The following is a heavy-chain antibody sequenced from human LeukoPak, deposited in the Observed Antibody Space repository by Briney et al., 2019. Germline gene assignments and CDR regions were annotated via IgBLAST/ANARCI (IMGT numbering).Heavy chain of an antibody. J-gene: IGHJ4*02. V-gene: IGHV3-23*01. CDR3: AKNERFRETKY. CDR2: ISGSGGST. CDR1: GFTFSSYG. D-gene: IGHD3-10*01. Sequence: GGSLRLSCAASGFTFSSYGMSWVRQAPGKGLEWVSAISGSGGSTYYADSVKGRFTISRDNSKNTLYLQMNSLRAEDTAVYYCAKNERFRETKYWGQGTLVTVSS.